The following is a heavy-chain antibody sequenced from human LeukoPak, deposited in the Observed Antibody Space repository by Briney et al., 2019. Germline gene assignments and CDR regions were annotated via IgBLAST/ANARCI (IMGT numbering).Heavy chain of an antibody. CDR1: GFTFSSYA. CDR2: ISGSGGST. V-gene: IGHV3-23*01. CDR3: AKGRSRAVVGKGFDY. D-gene: IGHD6-19*01. J-gene: IGHJ4*02. Sequence: GGSLRLSCVASGFTFSSYAMTWVRQAPGKGLEWVSSISGSGGSTYDADSVKGRFTISRDNSKNTLYLQMNSLRVDDTAVYYCAKGRSRAVVGKGFDYWGQVTLVTASS.